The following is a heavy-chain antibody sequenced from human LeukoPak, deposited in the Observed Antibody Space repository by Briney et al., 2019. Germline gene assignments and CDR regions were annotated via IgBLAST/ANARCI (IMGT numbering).Heavy chain of an antibody. V-gene: IGHV4-4*02. CDR3: PRGLTLLWFGNGWAFDI. D-gene: IGHD3-10*01. CDR1: GXSISSSAW. CDR2: VYHSGST. Sequence: SETLSLTCAVSGXSISSSAWWSWVRQPPGKGLEWIGEVYHSGSTNYNSFLKSRVTISVDKSTNQFSLKLTSATAADTAVYYCPRGLTLLWFGNGWAFDIWGQGTMVTVSS. J-gene: IGHJ3*02.